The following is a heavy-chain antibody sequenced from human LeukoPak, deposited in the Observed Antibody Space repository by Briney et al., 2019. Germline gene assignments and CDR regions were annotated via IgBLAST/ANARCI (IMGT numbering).Heavy chain of an antibody. CDR2: IKEDGSEK. V-gene: IGHV3-7*01. Sequence: GGSLSLSCAASGFTFSNYWMSWVRQAPGKGLEWVANIKEDGSEKYYVDSVKGRFTISRDNARNSLYLQMNSLRAEDTAVYFCASGRQLGYWGQGTLVTVSS. J-gene: IGHJ4*02. D-gene: IGHD6-13*01. CDR3: ASGRQLGY. CDR1: GFTFSNYW.